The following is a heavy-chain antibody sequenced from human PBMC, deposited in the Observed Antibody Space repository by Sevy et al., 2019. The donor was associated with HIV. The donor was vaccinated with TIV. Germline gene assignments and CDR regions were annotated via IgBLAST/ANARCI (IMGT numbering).Heavy chain of an antibody. CDR2: ISYDGSNK. V-gene: IGHV3-30-3*01. J-gene: IGHJ6*02. CDR3: ARVLGYCSGGSCYSVKSYYYYGMDV. CDR1: GFTFSSYA. Sequence: GGSLRLSCAASGFTFSSYAMHWVHQAPGKGLEWVAVISYDGSNKYYADSVKGRFTISRDNSKNTLYLQMNSLRAEDTAVYYCARVLGYCSGGSCYSVKSYYYYGMDVWGQGTTVTVSS. D-gene: IGHD2-15*01.